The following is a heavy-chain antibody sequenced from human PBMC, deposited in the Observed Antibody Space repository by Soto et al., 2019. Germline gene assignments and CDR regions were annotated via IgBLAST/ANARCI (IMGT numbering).Heavy chain of an antibody. J-gene: IGHJ4*02. CDR3: ARGYGRNFDY. CDR2: IYYSGNT. Sequence: SETLSLTCAVSGGSISSGGYSWSWIRQPPGKGLEWIGSIYYSGNTYYNPSLKSRVTISVDTSENQFSLKLSSVTAADTAVYYCARGYGRNFDYWGQGTLVTVSS. CDR1: GGSISSGGYS. V-gene: IGHV4-30-2*03. D-gene: IGHD5-18*01.